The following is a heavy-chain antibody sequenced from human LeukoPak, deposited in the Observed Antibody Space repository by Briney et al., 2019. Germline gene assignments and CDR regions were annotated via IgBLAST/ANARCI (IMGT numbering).Heavy chain of an antibody. D-gene: IGHD3-10*01. CDR1: GFTFDDYG. Sequence: GGSLRLSCAASGFTFDDYGMNWVRQAPGKGLEWVSGLNWNGDSTGYADSVKGRFTISRDNAKNSLYLQMNSLRAEDTAVYYCARGARGSGTASDYWGQGTLVTVSS. CDR3: ARGARGSGTASDY. J-gene: IGHJ4*02. CDR2: LNWNGDST. V-gene: IGHV3-20*04.